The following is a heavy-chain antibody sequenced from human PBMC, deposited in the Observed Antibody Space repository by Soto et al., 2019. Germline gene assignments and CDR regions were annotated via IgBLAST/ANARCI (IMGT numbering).Heavy chain of an antibody. Sequence: EVQLVESGGGLVQPGGSLRLSCAASGFTFSRYDMHWVRQGTGKGLEWVSGIDTTGAPYYSGSVKGRFTISRKNAKNSLFLEMDSLRPGDTAVYYCARESSDWSAVDYWGQGTLVTVSS. CDR2: IDTTGAP. V-gene: IGHV3-13*05. CDR3: ARESSDWSAVDY. D-gene: IGHD6-19*01. CDR1: GFTFSRYD. J-gene: IGHJ4*02.